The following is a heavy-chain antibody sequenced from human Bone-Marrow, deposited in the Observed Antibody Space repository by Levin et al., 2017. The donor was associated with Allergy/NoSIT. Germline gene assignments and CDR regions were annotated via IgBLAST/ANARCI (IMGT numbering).Heavy chain of an antibody. J-gene: IGHJ4*02. CDR1: GGAVSSPDFF. D-gene: IGHD3-16*01. V-gene: IGHV4-61*08. CDR2: VHYSGSA. Sequence: SETPSLTCTVSGGAVSSPDFFWGWVRQPPGKGLEWIGHVHYSGSANYSPSLKSRVTMSVDTSNNRFSLKLNSVTAADTAVYFCTRGAGGKDPPGEWGPGALVTVSS. CDR3: TRGAGGKDPPGE.